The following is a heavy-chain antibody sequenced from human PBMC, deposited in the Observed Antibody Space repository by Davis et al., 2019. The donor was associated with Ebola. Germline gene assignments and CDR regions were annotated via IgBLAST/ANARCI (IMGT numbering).Heavy chain of an antibody. J-gene: IGHJ4*02. D-gene: IGHD5-12*01. CDR1: GFTFSSYS. V-gene: IGHV3-48*02. Sequence: GESLKISCAASGFTFSSYSMNWVRQAPGKGLEWVSYISSSSSTIYYADSVKGRFTISRDNAKNSLYLQMNSLRDEDTAVYYCAREGRGYSGYDPYWGQGTLVTVSS. CDR3: AREGRGYSGYDPY. CDR2: ISSSSSTI.